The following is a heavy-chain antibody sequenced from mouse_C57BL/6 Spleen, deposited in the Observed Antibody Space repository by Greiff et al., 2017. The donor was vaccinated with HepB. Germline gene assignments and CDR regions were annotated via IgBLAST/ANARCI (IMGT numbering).Heavy chain of an antibody. CDR1: GFTFSDYY. CDR3: ARGGYYYGSSDRYFDV. D-gene: IGHD1-1*01. J-gene: IGHJ1*03. Sequence: EVHLVESEGGLVQPGSSMKLSCTASGFTFSDYYMAWVRQVPEKGLEWVANINYDGSSTYYLDSLKSRFIISRDNAKNILYLQMSSLKAEDTATYYCARGGYYYGSSDRYFDVWGTGTTVTVSS. V-gene: IGHV5-16*01. CDR2: INYDGSST.